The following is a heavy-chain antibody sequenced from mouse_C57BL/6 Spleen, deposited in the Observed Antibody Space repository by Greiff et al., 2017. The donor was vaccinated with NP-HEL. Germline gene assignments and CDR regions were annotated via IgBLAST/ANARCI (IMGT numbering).Heavy chain of an antibody. J-gene: IGHJ4*01. Sequence: QVQLQQSGAELVRPGTSVKVSCKASGYAFTKYLIEWVKQRPGQGLEWIGVINPGSGGTNYNEKFKGKATLTADKSSSTAYMQLSSLTSEDSAVYFCARGVYAMDYWGQGTSVTVSS. CDR2: INPGSGGT. CDR3: ARGVYAMDY. CDR1: GYAFTKYL. V-gene: IGHV1-54*01.